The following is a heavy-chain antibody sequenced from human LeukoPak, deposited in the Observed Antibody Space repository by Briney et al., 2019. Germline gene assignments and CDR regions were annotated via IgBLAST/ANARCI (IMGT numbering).Heavy chain of an antibody. V-gene: IGHV1-2*02. CDR1: GYTFTGYY. CDR2: INPNSGGT. D-gene: IGHD3-10*01. CDR3: ARDRRSVLLWFGESGNWFDP. Sequence: GASVKVSCKASGYTFTGYYMHWVRQAPGQGLEWMGWINPNSGGTNYAQKFQGGVTMTRDTSISPAYMELSRLRSDDTAVYYCARDRRSVLLWFGESGNWFDPWGQGTLVTVSS. J-gene: IGHJ5*02.